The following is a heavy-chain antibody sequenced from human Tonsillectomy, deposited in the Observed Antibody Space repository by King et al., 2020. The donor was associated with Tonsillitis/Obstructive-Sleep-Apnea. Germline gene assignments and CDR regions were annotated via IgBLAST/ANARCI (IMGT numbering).Heavy chain of an antibody. CDR2: ISAYNGNT. V-gene: IGHV1-18*01. CDR3: ASDFMRYYFDCSDSSAYYTFAY. J-gene: IGHJ4*02. CDR1: GYTFTSYG. D-gene: IGHD3-22*01. Sequence: VQLVESGAEVKKPGASVKVSCKASGYTFTSYGISWVRQAPGQGLEWMGWISAYNGNTNYPQNLQGRVTMTTDTSTSTAYLDLRSLRSDDTAVYYCASDFMRYYFDCSDSSAYYTFAYWGQGTLVTVSS.